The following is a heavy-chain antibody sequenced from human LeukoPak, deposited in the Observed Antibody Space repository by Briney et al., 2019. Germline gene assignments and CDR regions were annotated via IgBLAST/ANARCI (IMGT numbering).Heavy chain of an antibody. V-gene: IGHV4-34*01. J-gene: IGHJ6*03. Sequence: PSETLSLTCAVYGGSFSGYYWSWIRQPPGKGLEWIGEINHSGSTNYNPSLKSRVTISVDTSKNQFSLKLSSVTAADTAVYYCARGRLLGYCSSTSCQTMGDLWGKGTTVNVSS. CDR3: ARGRLLGYCSSTSCQTMGDL. CDR2: INHSGST. CDR1: GGSFSGYY. D-gene: IGHD2-2*01.